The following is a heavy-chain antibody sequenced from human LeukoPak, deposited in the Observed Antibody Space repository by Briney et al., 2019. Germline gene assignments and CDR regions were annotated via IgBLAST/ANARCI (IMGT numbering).Heavy chain of an antibody. D-gene: IGHD5-12*01. CDR3: ATVGLREKDY. V-gene: IGHV1-69*04. CDR2: INPSFGST. Sequence: SVKVSCKASGGTFSNYAISWVRQAPGQGLEWMGIINPSFGSTTYAQKFQGRVTMTEDTSTDTAYMELSSLRSEDTAVYYCATVGLREKDYWGQGTLVTVSS. J-gene: IGHJ4*02. CDR1: GGTFSNYA.